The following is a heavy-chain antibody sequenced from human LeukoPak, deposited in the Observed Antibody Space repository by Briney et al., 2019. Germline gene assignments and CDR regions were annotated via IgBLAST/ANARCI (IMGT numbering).Heavy chain of an antibody. D-gene: IGHD3-10*01. CDR1: GFTFSSYA. CDR3: AKDWGYYYGSGSSNFDY. V-gene: IGHV3-23*01. CDR2: ISGSGGST. Sequence: GGSLRLSCAASGFTFSSYAMSWVRQAPGKGLEWVSAISGSGGSTYYADSVKGRFTISRDNSKNTLYLQMNSLRAEDTAVYYCAKDWGYYYGSGSSNFDYWGQGTLVTVSS. J-gene: IGHJ4*02.